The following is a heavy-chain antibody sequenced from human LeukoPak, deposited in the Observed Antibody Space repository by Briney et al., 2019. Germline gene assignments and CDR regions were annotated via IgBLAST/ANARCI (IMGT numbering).Heavy chain of an antibody. D-gene: IGHD1-20*01. CDR3: ARDYNWNLGDY. V-gene: IGHV3-33*01. CDR1: GFIFESYG. J-gene: IGHJ4*02. Sequence: GRSLRLSCAASGFIFESYGMHWVRRAPGKGLEWVALIWHDGSNKGYADSVKGRFTISRDNSKNTLDLQMNSLRAEDTAVYYCARDYNWNLGDYWGQGTLVTVSS. CDR2: IWHDGSNK.